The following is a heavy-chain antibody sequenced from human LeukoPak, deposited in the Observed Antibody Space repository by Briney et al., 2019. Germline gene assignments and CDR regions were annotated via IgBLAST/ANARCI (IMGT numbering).Heavy chain of an antibody. Sequence: SETLSLTCAVYGGSFSGHYWSWIRQPPGKGLEWIGEINHSGSTNYNPSLKSRVTISVDTSKNQFSLKLSSVTAADTAVYYCARGRVWGSYRQNFDYWGQGTLVTVSS. V-gene: IGHV4-34*01. CDR3: ARGRVWGSYRQNFDY. CDR2: INHSGST. CDR1: GGSFSGHY. J-gene: IGHJ4*02. D-gene: IGHD3-16*02.